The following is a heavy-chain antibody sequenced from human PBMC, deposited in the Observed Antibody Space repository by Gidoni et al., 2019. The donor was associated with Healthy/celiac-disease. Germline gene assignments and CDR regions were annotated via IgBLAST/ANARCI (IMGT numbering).Heavy chain of an antibody. Sequence: EVQLVESGGGLVQPGGSLRLSCAASGFTFSSYSRNWVRQAPGKGLEWFAYISSSSSTIYYADSVKGRFTISRDNAKNSLYLQMNSLRDEDTAVYYCARELGEYSSSRAWFDPWGQGTLVTVSS. CDR3: ARELGEYSSSRAWFDP. V-gene: IGHV3-48*02. CDR2: ISSSSSTI. D-gene: IGHD6-6*01. J-gene: IGHJ5*02. CDR1: GFTFSSYS.